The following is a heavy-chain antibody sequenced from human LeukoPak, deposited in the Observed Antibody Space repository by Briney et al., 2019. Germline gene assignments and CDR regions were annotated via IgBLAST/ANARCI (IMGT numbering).Heavy chain of an antibody. CDR2: INSDGSST. Sequence: QPGGSLRLSCAASGFTFRSYWMHWVRQAPGKGLVWVSRINSDGSSTNYADSVKGRFTISRDNAKNTLYLQMNSLRAEDTAVYYCARAPYYDFWSGYPPDYWGQGTLVTASS. CDR1: GFTFRSYW. CDR3: ARAPYYDFWSGYPPDY. D-gene: IGHD3-3*01. V-gene: IGHV3-74*01. J-gene: IGHJ4*02.